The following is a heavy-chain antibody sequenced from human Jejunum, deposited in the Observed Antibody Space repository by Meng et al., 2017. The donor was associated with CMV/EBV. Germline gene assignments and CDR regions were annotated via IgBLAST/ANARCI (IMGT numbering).Heavy chain of an antibody. V-gene: IGHV3-15*07. CDR3: TTDWGPVSRNAFDI. CDR2: IRSKTDDGIRDKTDDGTT. J-gene: IGHJ3*02. Sequence: MNWVRQAPGKGLEWVGRIRSKTDDGIRDKTDDGTTDYPTPVKGTFTISRDDSKNTVFLQMDSLKIEDTAVYYCTTDWGPVSRNAFDIWGQGTMVTVSS. D-gene: IGHD3-16*01.